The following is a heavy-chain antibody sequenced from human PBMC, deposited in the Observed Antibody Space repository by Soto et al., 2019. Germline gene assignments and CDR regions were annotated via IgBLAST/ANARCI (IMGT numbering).Heavy chain of an antibody. CDR2: IHSYNGNT. V-gene: IGHV1-18*01. CDR3: ARDAQYSSRWHPIDY. D-gene: IGHD6-13*01. CDR1: GYTFTDYG. Sequence: QVQLVQSGAEVKKPGASVKVYCKASGYTFTDYGISWVRQAPGQGLEWMGWIHSYNGNTNYAQKVQGRVAMTAAPSKSTAYMELRSLRPDDTDVYYCARDAQYSSRWHPIDYWGQGTLVTVSS. J-gene: IGHJ4*02.